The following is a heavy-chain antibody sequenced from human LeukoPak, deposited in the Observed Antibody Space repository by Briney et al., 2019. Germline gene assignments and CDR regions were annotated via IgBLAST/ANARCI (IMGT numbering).Heavy chain of an antibody. Sequence: SETLSLTCTVSGGSVSSYYWSWIRQPPGKGLEWIGNIYHSENTNYNPSLKRRVTISVDTSKNQFSLKLSSVTAADTAVYYCARGSGGELLAGAEYFQHWGQGTLVTVSS. D-gene: IGHD3-10*01. CDR1: GGSVSSYY. CDR2: IYHSENT. CDR3: ARGSGGELLAGAEYFQH. V-gene: IGHV4-59*02. J-gene: IGHJ1*01.